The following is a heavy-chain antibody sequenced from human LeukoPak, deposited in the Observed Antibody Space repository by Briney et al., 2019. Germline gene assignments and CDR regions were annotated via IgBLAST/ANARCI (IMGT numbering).Heavy chain of an antibody. D-gene: IGHD2-2*01. V-gene: IGHV1-24*01. J-gene: IGHJ3*02. CDR3: ATAKCNPAAIADDAFDI. CDR2: FDPEDGET. Sequence: ASVKVSCKVSGYTLTELSMHWVRQAPGKGLEWMGGFDPEDGETIYAQKFQGRVTMTEDTSTDTAYMELSSLRSEDTAVYYCATAKCNPAAIADDAFDIWGQGTLVAVSS. CDR1: GYTLTELS.